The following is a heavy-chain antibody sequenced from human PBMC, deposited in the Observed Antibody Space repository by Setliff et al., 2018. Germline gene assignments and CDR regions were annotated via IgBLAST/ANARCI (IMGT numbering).Heavy chain of an antibody. D-gene: IGHD3-10*01. CDR3: AREALSYNSYLSTDY. CDR2: ISSNSHYK. V-gene: IGHV3-21*01. Sequence: GGSLRLSCAASGFTFNSYSMNWVRQAPGKGLEWVSFISSNSHYKYYADSLEGRFTISRDNTKNSLYLQINSLRAEDTAVYYCAREALSYNSYLSTDYWGQGILVTVSS. J-gene: IGHJ4*02. CDR1: GFTFNSYS.